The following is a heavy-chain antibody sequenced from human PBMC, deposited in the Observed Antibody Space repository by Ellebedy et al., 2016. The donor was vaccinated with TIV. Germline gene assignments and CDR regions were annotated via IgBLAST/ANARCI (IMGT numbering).Heavy chain of an antibody. V-gene: IGHV3-9*01. D-gene: IGHD6-13*01. Sequence: SLKISCAASGFMFADYAMHWVRQAPGKGLEWVSGISWHSGTIGYADSVKGRFTISRANAKNSLSLQMTSLRGEDTGVYYCAADMRTWGPAAPVSWGQGTLVTVSS. CDR1: GFMFADYA. CDR3: AADMRTWGPAAPVS. J-gene: IGHJ5*02. CDR2: ISWHSGTI.